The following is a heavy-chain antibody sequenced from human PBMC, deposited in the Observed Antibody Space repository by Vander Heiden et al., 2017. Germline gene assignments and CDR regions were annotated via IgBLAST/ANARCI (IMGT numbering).Heavy chain of an antibody. Sequence: EVQLVQSGAEVKKPGEALKISCKGSGYSFTSYGIGWGRQMPGKGLGWMGIIYPGDSDTRYSPSFQVQVTISADKSICTAYLQWSSLKASDTAMYCCARLWGARAGSGTGGMDVCGQGTTVTVSS. V-gene: IGHV5-51*01. CDR2: IYPGDSDT. CDR1: GYSFTSYG. CDR3: ARLWGARAGSGTGGMDV. J-gene: IGHJ6*02. D-gene: IGHD6-19*01.